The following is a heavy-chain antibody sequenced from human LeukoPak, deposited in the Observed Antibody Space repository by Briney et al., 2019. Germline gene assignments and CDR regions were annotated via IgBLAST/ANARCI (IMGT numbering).Heavy chain of an antibody. CDR1: GFTFSSYW. J-gene: IGHJ4*02. Sequence: GGSLRLSCAASGFTFSSYWMSWVRQAPGKGLEWVANIKQDGSEKYYVDSVKGRFTISRDDAKNSLYLQMNSLRVEDTALYYCVKAIGVSCISTSCYSFDNWGQGTLVTVSS. D-gene: IGHD2-2*02. CDR3: VKAIGVSCISTSCYSFDN. V-gene: IGHV3-7*03. CDR2: IKQDGSEK.